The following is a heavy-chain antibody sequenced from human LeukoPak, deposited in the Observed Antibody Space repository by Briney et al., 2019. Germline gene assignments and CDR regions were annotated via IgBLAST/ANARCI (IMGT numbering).Heavy chain of an antibody. CDR2: IYPGDSDT. V-gene: IGHV5-51*01. J-gene: IGHJ4*02. D-gene: IGHD3-9*01. CDR1: GYSFTSYW. CDR3: ARSLRYFDWLLSDAPYYFDY. Sequence: PGESLKISCKGSGYSFTSYWIGWVRQMPGKGLEWMGIIYPGDSDTRYSPSFQGQVTISADKSISTAYLQWSSLKASDTAVYYCARSLRYFDWLLSDAPYYFDYWGQGTLVTVSS.